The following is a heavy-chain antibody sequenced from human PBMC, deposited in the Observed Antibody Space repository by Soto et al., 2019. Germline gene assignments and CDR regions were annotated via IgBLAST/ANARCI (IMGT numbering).Heavy chain of an antibody. Sequence: EVQLVESGGGLVQPGGSLRLSCAASGFTFSSYAMHWVRQAPGKGLEYVSAISSNGGSTYYANSVKGRFTISRDNSKNTLDLQMGSRRAEDMAVYYCVRVYSSSRHAAYYYDGMDVWGQGPTVTVSS. CDR2: ISSNGGST. D-gene: IGHD6-13*01. CDR1: GFTFSSYA. V-gene: IGHV3-64*01. CDR3: VRVYSSSRHAAYYYDGMDV. J-gene: IGHJ6*02.